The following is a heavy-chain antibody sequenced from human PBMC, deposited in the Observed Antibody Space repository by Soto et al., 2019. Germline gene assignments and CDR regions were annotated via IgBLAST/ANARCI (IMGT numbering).Heavy chain of an antibody. CDR3: ARGPYDSSGYSDY. V-gene: IGHV3-30-3*01. D-gene: IGHD3-22*01. CDR1: GFTFSSYA. CDR2: ISYDGSNK. Sequence: GSLRLSCAASGFTFSSYAMHWVRQAPGKGLEWVAVISYDGSNKYYADSVKGRFTISRDNSKNTLYLQMNSLRAEDTAVYYCARGPYDSSGYSDYWGQGTLVTVSS. J-gene: IGHJ4*02.